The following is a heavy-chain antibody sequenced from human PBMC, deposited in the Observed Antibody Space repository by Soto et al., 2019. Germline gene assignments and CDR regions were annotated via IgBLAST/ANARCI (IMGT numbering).Heavy chain of an antibody. CDR3: SRERGYCTSTTCSLDY. D-gene: IGHD2-2*01. CDR2: TGPISTDI. CDR1: GFTFSRHS. Sequence: GGSLRLSCAASGFTFSRHSMNWIRQAPGKGLEWVSYTGPISTDIYYADSVKGRVTISRDNAKNSLYLQLNSLRAEDTAVYYCSRERGYCTSTTCSLDYWGHGTLVTVSS. J-gene: IGHJ4*01. V-gene: IGHV3-21*01.